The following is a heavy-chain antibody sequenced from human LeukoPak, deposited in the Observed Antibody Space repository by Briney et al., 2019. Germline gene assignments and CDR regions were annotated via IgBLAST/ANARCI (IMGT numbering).Heavy chain of an antibody. J-gene: IGHJ4*02. V-gene: IGHV3-21*01. CDR2: ISSSSSYI. D-gene: IGHD3-3*01. CDR1: GFTFSSYS. CDR3: ARDISDTYYDFWSGYFDY. Sequence: GSLRLSCAASGFTFSSYSMNWVRQAPGKGLEWVSSISSSSSYIYYADSVKGRFTISRDNAKNSLYLQMNSLRAEDTAVYYCARDISDTYYDFWSGYFDYWGQGTLVTVSS.